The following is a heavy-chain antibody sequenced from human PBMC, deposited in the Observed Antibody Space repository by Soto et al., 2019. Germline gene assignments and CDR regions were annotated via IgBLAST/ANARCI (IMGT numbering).Heavy chain of an antibody. J-gene: IGHJ4*02. Sequence: EVQLVESGGGLVQPGGSLRLSCAASGFTFSSYWMHWVRQAPGKGLVWVSRINSDGSSTSYADSVKGRFTIARDNAKNTLYLQMNSLRAEDTAVYYCARAAEMATTYFDYWGQGTLVTVSS. CDR1: GFTFSSYW. CDR3: ARAAEMATTYFDY. D-gene: IGHD5-12*01. V-gene: IGHV3-74*01. CDR2: INSDGSST.